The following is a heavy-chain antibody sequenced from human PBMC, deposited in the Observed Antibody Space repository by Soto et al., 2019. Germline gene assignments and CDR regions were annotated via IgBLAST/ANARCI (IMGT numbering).Heavy chain of an antibody. CDR3: AKTSGVVPAAIVGGPFDY. Sequence: GGSLRLSCAASGFTFSNSAMSWVRQAPGKGLEWVSAISGSGGSTYFADSVKGRFTISRDNSKNTLYLQMNSLRAEDTAVYYCAKTSGVVPAAIVGGPFDYWGQGTLVTVSS. CDR2: ISGSGGST. J-gene: IGHJ4*02. V-gene: IGHV3-23*01. CDR1: GFTFSNSA. D-gene: IGHD2-2*01.